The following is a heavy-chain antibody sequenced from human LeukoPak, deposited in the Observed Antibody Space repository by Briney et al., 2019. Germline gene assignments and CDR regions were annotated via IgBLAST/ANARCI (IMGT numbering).Heavy chain of an antibody. V-gene: IGHV1-2*02. CDR3: ALIGAIDY. CDR1: GYTFTDYY. J-gene: IGHJ4*02. CDR2: INPNSAGT. Sequence: ASVTVSCKASGYTFTDYYIHWVRQAPGQGLEWMGWINPNSAGTDYVQKFQGRVIMTRDTYITTVFMELNSLRSDDTAVYFCALIGAIDYWGQGTLVTVS.